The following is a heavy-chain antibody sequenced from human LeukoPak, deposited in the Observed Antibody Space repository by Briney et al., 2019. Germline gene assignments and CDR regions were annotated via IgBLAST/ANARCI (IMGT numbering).Heavy chain of an antibody. V-gene: IGHV4-30-4*01. Sequence: SQTLSLTCTVSGGTFSTGAYYWIRIRQPPGKGLVWIGNIYYSGSTYYNPSLKSRVTISVDTSKNQFSLMLSSVTAADTAVYYCASATYYDILTGYYKPPDAFDIWGQGTMVTVSS. CDR3: ASATYYDILTGYYKPPDAFDI. J-gene: IGHJ3*02. D-gene: IGHD3-9*01. CDR2: IYYSGST. CDR1: GGTFSTGAYY.